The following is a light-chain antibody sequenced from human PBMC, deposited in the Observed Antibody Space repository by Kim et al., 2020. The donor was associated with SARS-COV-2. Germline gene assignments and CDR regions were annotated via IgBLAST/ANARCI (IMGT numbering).Light chain of an antibody. CDR2: WAS. CDR1: QTVLYNSNNKNS. J-gene: IGKJ2*03. V-gene: IGKV4-1*01. CDR3: QQYYSTPPS. Sequence: DIVMTQSPDSLAVSLGERATLNCKSSQTVLYNSNNKNSLTWYQQKPGQAPKLLIYWASIRESGVSDRFSGSGSETDFTLTISSLQAEDVAVYYCQQYYSTPPSVGQGTKLEI.